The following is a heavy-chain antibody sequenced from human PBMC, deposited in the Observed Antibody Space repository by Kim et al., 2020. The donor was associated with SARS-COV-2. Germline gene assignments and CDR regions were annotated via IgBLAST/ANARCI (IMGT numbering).Heavy chain of an antibody. CDR1: GYTFTSYA. CDR2: INTNTGNP. CDR3: ARAGDSSWYWGYYYYYYGMDV. J-gene: IGHJ6*02. D-gene: IGHD6-13*01. V-gene: IGHV7-4-1*02. Sequence: ASVKVSCKASGYTFTSYAMNWVRQAPGQGLEWMGWINTNTGNPTYAQGFTGRFVFSLDTSVSTAYLQISSLKAEDTAVYYCARAGDSSWYWGYYYYYYGMDVWGQGTTVTVSS.